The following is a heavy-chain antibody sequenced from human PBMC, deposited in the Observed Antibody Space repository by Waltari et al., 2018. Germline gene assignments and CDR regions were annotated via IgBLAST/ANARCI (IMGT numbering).Heavy chain of an antibody. J-gene: IGHJ4*02. Sequence: EVRLVESGGGLVKPGGSLRLSCAASGFTFSSYAMNWVRQAPGKGLGGVAVLSASGSRTFYAASVKGRFTISRDNSNNTLYAQMTSLTPEDTATYYCAMSLTVLVRADHWGQGTLVAVSS. CDR1: GFTFSSYA. CDR2: LSASGSRT. D-gene: IGHD1-26*01. CDR3: AMSLTVLVRADH. V-gene: IGHV3-23*04.